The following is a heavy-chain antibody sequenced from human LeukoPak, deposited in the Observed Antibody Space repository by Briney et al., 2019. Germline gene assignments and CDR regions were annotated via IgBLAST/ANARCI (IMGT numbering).Heavy chain of an antibody. CDR2: ISYDGSNK. D-gene: IGHD3-22*01. CDR3: AREVSPSLHYYDSSGYPDY. V-gene: IGHV3-30-3*01. Sequence: GGFLRLSCAASGFTFSSYAMHWVRQAPGKGLEWVAVISYDGSNKYYADSVKGRFTISRDNSKNTLYLQMNSLRAEDTAVYYCAREVSPSLHYYDSSGYPDYWGQGTLVTVSS. CDR1: GFTFSSYA. J-gene: IGHJ4*02.